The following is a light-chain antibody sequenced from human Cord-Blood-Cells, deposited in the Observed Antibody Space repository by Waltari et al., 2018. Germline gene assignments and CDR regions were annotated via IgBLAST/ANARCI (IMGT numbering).Light chain of an antibody. CDR3: QQYGSSAT. CDR1: QRVSSSY. CDR2: GAS. J-gene: IGKJ1*01. Sequence: EIVSPQSPGTLSLSPGERATLFCRASQRVSSSYIAWNQQKPGQAPRLLIYGASSRATCIPDRFRSRGSVTDFTRTISRRGPEDLVVDYCQQYGSSATFGEGPKVEIK. V-gene: IGKV3-20*01.